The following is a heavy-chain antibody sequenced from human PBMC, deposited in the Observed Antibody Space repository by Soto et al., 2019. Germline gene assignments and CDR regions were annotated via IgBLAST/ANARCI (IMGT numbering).Heavy chain of an antibody. D-gene: IGHD1-26*01. Sequence: EVQLVESGGGLVQPGGSARLSCAASGFSVSGWYMDGVRQAPGKGLEWVARLKDSSQNYATEYAASVRGRFTVSRQASQNLIYLQMNSLKIEDTAVYYCAREGDARWLDSWGQGTLVTVS. CDR3: AREGDARWLDS. V-gene: IGHV3-72*01. CDR2: LKDSSQNYAT. CDR1: GFSVSGWY. J-gene: IGHJ5*01.